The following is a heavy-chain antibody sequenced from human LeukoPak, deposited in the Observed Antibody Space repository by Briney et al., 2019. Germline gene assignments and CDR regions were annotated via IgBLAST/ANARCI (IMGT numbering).Heavy chain of an antibody. D-gene: IGHD5-18*01. Sequence: PSETLSLTCTVSGGSISTSNCYWGWIRQPPGKGLEWIGTIYYSGNTFYNLSLKSRVTISVDTSKNQFSLKLSSVTAADTAVYYCARDRGYSYGPTTKDAFDIWGQGTMVTVSS. CDR3: ARDRGYSYGPTTKDAFDI. CDR1: GGSISTSNCY. V-gene: IGHV4-39*02. J-gene: IGHJ3*02. CDR2: IYYSGNT.